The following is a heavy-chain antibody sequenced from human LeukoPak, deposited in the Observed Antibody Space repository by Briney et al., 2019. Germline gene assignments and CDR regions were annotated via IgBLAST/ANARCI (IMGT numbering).Heavy chain of an antibody. D-gene: IGHD6-13*01. Sequence: GGSLRLSCAASGFTFSSSWMSWVRQAPGKGLEWVSSISSSSSYIYYADSVKGRFTISRDNAKNSLYLQMNSLRAEDTAVYYCATQAAAYYYYGMDVWGQGTTVTVSS. CDR3: ATQAAAYYYYGMDV. CDR1: GFTFSSSW. J-gene: IGHJ6*02. CDR2: ISSSSSYI. V-gene: IGHV3-21*01.